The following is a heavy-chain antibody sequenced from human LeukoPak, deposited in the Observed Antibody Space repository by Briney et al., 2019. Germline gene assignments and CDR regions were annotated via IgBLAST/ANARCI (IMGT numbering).Heavy chain of an antibody. J-gene: IGHJ4*02. V-gene: IGHV1-46*01. CDR3: AREAAYCGGDCYRLYYFDY. CDR2: INPSGGST. D-gene: IGHD2-21*02. Sequence: ASVKVSCKASGYTFTSYYMHWVRQAPGQGLEWMGIINPSGGSTSYAQKFQGRVTMTRDTSTSTVYMELSSLRSEDTAVYYCAREAAYCGGDCYRLYYFDYWGQGTLVTVSS. CDR1: GYTFTSYY.